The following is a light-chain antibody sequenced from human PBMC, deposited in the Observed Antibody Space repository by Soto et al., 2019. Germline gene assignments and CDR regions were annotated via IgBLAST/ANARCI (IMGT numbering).Light chain of an antibody. J-gene: IGLJ2*01. CDR2: RDN. V-gene: IGLV1-44*01. CDR1: SSDIGSNP. Sequence: QSVLTKPPSASGTPGQRVAISCSGGSSDIGSNPVNWYLHLPGAAPKLLIYRDNQRPSGVPDRFSGSKSGTSASLTISGLQSEDEADYFCSAWDDNIYGPVFGGGTKLTVL. CDR3: SAWDDNIYGPV.